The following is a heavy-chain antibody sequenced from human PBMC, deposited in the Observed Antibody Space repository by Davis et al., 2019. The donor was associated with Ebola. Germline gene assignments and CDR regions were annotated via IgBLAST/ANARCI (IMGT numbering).Heavy chain of an antibody. J-gene: IGHJ5*02. V-gene: IGHV4-61*01. Sequence: PSETLSLTCTVSGGSVSSGSYYWSWVRQPPGKRLEWIGYIDHSGSTKYNPSLKSRVTMSVDTSKNQFSLKLSSVTAADTAVYYCAREPPFDYGSGSYNWFDPWGQGTLVTVSS. D-gene: IGHD3-10*01. CDR2: IDHSGST. CDR3: AREPPFDYGSGSYNWFDP. CDR1: GGSVSSGSYY.